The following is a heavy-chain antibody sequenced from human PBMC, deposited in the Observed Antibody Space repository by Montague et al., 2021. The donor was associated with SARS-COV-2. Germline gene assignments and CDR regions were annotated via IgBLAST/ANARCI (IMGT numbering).Heavy chain of an antibody. CDR2: IYYSGST. V-gene: IGHV4-39*01. CDR1: GGSISSSSYY. J-gene: IGHJ6*02. CDR3: ARQPTRGITIFGVVTDYGMDV. Sequence: SETLSLTRTVSGGSISSSSYYWGWIRQPPGKGLEWIGYIYYSGSTYYNPSLKSRVTIFVETSKNQFSLKQGSVTAADTAVYYCARQPTRGITIFGVVTDYGMDVWGQGTTVTVSS. D-gene: IGHD3-3*01.